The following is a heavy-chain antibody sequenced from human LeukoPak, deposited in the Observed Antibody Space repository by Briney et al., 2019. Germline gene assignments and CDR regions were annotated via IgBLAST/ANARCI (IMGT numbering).Heavy chain of an antibody. J-gene: IGHJ3*02. V-gene: IGHV4-4*07. CDR1: DGSFSHYY. CDR2: IYTSGST. CDR3: ARDLGLRWELLRVEAFDI. D-gene: IGHD1-26*01. Sequence: SETLSLTCAVYDGSFSHYYWSWIRQPAGKGLEWIGRIYTSGSTNYNPSLKSRVTMSVDTSKNQFSLKLSSVTAADTAVYYCARDLGLRWELLRVEAFDIWGQGTMVTVSS.